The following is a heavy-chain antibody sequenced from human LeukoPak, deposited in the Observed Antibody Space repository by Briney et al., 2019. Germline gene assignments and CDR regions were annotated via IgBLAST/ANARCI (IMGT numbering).Heavy chain of an antibody. Sequence: SETLSLTCAVYGGSFSGYYWSWIRQPPGKGLEWIGEINHSGSTNYNPSLKSRVTISVDTSKNQFSLKLGSVTAADTAVYYCARGRSIAAALYWFDPWGQGTLVTVSS. D-gene: IGHD6-13*01. CDR2: INHSGST. V-gene: IGHV4-34*01. CDR1: GGSFSGYY. J-gene: IGHJ5*02. CDR3: ARGRSIAAALYWFDP.